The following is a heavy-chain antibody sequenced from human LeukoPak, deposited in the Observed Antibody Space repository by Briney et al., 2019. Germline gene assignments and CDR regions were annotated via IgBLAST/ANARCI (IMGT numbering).Heavy chain of an antibody. Sequence: GGSLRLSCAASGFTFSSYEMSWVRQAPGKGLEWVSYISSSGSTIYYADSVKGRFTISRDNAKNSLYLQMNSLRAEDTAVYYCARDLAGSGYYYYGMDVWGQGTTVTVFS. J-gene: IGHJ6*02. V-gene: IGHV3-48*03. CDR1: GFTFSSYE. CDR2: ISSSGSTI. CDR3: ARDLAGSGYYYYGMDV. D-gene: IGHD3-10*01.